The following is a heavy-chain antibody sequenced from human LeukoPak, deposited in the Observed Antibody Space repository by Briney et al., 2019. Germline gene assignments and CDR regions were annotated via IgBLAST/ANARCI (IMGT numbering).Heavy chain of an antibody. V-gene: IGHV1-69*13. D-gene: IGHD1-1*01. CDR1: GGTFSSYA. Sequence: ASVKVSCKASGGTFSSYAISWVRQAPGQGLEWMGGIIPIFGTANYAQKFQGRVTITADESTSTAYMELSSLRSEDTAIYYCARDRGGTGDFDYWGQGTLVTVSS. J-gene: IGHJ4*02. CDR3: ARDRGGTGDFDY. CDR2: IIPIFGTA.